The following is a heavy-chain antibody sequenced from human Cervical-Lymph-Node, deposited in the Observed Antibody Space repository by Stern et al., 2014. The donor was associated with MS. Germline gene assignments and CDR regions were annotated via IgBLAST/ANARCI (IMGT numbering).Heavy chain of an antibody. Sequence: VQLEESGAEVKKPGSSMKVSCEASGGTFSSDAIAWVRQAPGQGLEWVGVIIPIVETANYAQKFQGRVTITADQSTKTAYLELSSLTSGDTAMYFCASGTRSSWYFDFWGQGTLVTVST. CDR2: IIPIVETA. J-gene: IGHJ4*02. V-gene: IGHV1-69*01. D-gene: IGHD6-13*01. CDR3: ASGTRSSWYFDF. CDR1: GGTFSSDA.